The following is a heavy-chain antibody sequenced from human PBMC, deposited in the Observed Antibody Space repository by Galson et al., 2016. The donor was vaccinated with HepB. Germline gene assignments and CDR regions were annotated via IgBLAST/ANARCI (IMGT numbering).Heavy chain of an antibody. CDR3: AIWEWGLPPC. V-gene: IGHV4-31*03. Sequence: TLSLTCTVSGGSISSGAYYWSWIRQHPGKGLEWIGYIYYSGSTYYNPSLESRVTISIDTSKNQFSLKLSSVTAADTAVYYCAIWEWGLPPCWGQGTLVTVSS. CDR1: GGSISSGAYY. D-gene: IGHD1-26*01. J-gene: IGHJ4*02. CDR2: IYYSGST.